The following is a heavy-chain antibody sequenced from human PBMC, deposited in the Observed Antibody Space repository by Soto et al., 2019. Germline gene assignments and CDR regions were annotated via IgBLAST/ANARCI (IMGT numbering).Heavy chain of an antibody. J-gene: IGHJ6*02. CDR1: GGSISSYY. Sequence: QVQLQESGPGLVKPSETLSLTCTVSGGSISSYYWSWIRQPPGKGLEWIGYIYYSRSTNYNPSLKSRVTISVDTSKNPFSLKLSSVTAADTAVYYCASISSWYHPYYYYGMDVWGQGTTVTVSS. V-gene: IGHV4-59*08. CDR2: IYYSRST. CDR3: ASISSWYHPYYYYGMDV. D-gene: IGHD6-13*01.